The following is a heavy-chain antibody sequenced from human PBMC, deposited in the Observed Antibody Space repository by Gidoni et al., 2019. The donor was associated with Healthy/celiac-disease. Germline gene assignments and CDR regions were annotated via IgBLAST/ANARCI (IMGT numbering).Heavy chain of an antibody. D-gene: IGHD3-16*01. Sequence: YAQKFQGRVTMTRDTSTSTVYMELSSLRSEDTAVYYCARDYDYVWGYFDYWGQGTLVTVSS. J-gene: IGHJ4*02. CDR3: ARDYDYVWGYFDY. V-gene: IGHV1-46*03.